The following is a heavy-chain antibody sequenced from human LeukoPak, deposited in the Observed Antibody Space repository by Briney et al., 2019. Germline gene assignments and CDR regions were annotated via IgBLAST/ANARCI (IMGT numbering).Heavy chain of an antibody. J-gene: IGHJ4*02. Sequence: PGGSLRLSCAASGFIFSTYSINWVRQAQGKGLEWVSHISSSSSSIYYEDSVKGRFSISRDNAKNSLYLQMNSLRDEDTAVYYCARSGYGSRWYFFDHWGQGTLVTVSS. V-gene: IGHV3-48*02. CDR3: ARSGYGSRWYFFDH. D-gene: IGHD6-13*01. CDR2: ISSSSSSI. CDR1: GFIFSTYS.